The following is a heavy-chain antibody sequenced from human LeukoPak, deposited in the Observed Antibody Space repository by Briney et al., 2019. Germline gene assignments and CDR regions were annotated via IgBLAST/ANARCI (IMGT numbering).Heavy chain of an antibody. CDR2: ISSSSSYI. CDR3: ARGAGATPGNDAFDI. J-gene: IGHJ3*02. CDR1: GFTFSSYS. Sequence: GGSLRLSCAASGFTFSSYSMNWVRQAPGKGLEGVSSISSSSSYIYYADSVKGRFTISRDNAKNSLYLQMNSLRAEDTAVYYCARGAGATPGNDAFDIWGQGTMVTVSS. V-gene: IGHV3-21*01. D-gene: IGHD1-26*01.